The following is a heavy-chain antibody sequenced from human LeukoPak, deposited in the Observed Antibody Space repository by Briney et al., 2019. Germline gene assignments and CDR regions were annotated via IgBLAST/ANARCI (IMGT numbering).Heavy chain of an antibody. Sequence: GASVKVSCKASGYNFNSYGISWVRQAPGQGLEWMGWISTYNGNTNYAQKLQGRVTMTTDTSTVTAYMELRSLRSDDTAVYYCARIAKYAISGYDYDDSYGSSWYYFDYWGQGTLVTVSS. D-gene: IGHD5-12*01. CDR2: ISTYNGNT. V-gene: IGHV1-18*01. CDR1: GYNFNSYG. CDR3: ARIAKYAISGYDYDDSYGSSWYYFDY. J-gene: IGHJ4*02.